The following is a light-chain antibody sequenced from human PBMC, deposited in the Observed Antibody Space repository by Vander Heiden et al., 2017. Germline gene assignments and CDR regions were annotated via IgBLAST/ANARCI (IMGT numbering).Light chain of an antibody. V-gene: IGKV1-9*01. CDR1: QGISSY. Sequence: DIQLTQSPSFLSASVGDRVNITCRAGQGISSYLAWYQQKPGKAPKLLFYAASTLKSGVPSRFSGSGSGTEFTLTISSLQPEDVATYYCQQLNSYPRTFGQGTKVEIK. CDR3: QQLNSYPRT. J-gene: IGKJ1*01. CDR2: AAS.